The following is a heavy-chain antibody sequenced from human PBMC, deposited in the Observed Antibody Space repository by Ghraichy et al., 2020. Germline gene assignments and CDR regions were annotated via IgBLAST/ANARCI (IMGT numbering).Heavy chain of an antibody. CDR3: AKYDGYNVLDS. V-gene: IGHV3-23*01. D-gene: IGHD5-24*01. J-gene: IGHJ4*02. CDR2: VTFGGTT. Sequence: GESLNISCAASGFTFSSYPMNWVRQTPGRGLEWLSTVTFGGTTYYADSVKGRFTISRDNSKSTLSLQMNNLRAEDTAMYYCAKYDGYNVLDSWGQGTLVIVTS. CDR1: GFTFSSYP.